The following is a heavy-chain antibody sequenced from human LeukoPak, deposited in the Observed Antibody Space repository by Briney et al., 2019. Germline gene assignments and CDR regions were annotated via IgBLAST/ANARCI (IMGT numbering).Heavy chain of an antibody. D-gene: IGHD2-15*01. Sequence: PSETLSLTCTVSGGSISSYYWSWIRQPPGKGLEWIGHIYYSGSTNYNPSLKSRVTISVDTSKNQFSLKLSSVTAADTAVYYCAGSASRRGGYYYYYYMDVWGKGTTVTVSS. V-gene: IGHV4-59*08. CDR1: GGSISSYY. CDR2: IYYSGST. CDR3: AGSASRRGGYYYYYYMDV. J-gene: IGHJ6*03.